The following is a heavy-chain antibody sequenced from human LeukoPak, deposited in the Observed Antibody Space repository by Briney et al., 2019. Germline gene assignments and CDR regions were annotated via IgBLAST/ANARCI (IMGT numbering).Heavy chain of an antibody. CDR1: GDSISNNKW. V-gene: IGHV4-4*02. D-gene: IGHD3-22*01. CDR2: IVHTGNI. J-gene: IGHJ4*02. Sequence: SETLSLTCAVSGDSISNNKWWGWVRQPPGKGLEWIGEIVHTGNINYNPSLKSRITMSVDKSKNQFSLKLSSVTAADTAVYYCATYFDTSGYRFDYWGPGALVTVSP. CDR3: ATYFDTSGYRFDY.